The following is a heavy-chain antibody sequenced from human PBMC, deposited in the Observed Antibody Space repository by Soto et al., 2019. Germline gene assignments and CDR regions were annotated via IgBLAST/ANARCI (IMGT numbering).Heavy chain of an antibody. CDR1: GYPFTSYY. D-gene: IGHD2-21*02. V-gene: IGHV1-46*01. CDR2: INPSGGST. J-gene: IGHJ6*02. CDR3: ARGICGDCHSAYYYYYGMDV. Sequence: XSVKVSCQASGYPFTSYYMHWVRQAPGQGLEWMGIINPSGGSTSYAQKFQGRVTMTRDTSTSTVYMELSSLRSEDTAVYYCARGICGDCHSAYYYYYGMDVCGQRTTVTVSS.